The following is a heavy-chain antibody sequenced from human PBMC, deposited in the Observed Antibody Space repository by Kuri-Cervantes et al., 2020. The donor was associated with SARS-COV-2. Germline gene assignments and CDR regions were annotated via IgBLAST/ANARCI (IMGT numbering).Heavy chain of an antibody. CDR1: GGSFSGYY. CDR2: IYHSGST. CDR3: ARGRVLDDYMDV. D-gene: IGHD3/OR15-3a*01. V-gene: IGHV4-34*01. J-gene: IGHJ6*03. Sequence: GSLRLSCTVSGGSFSGYYWSWIRQPPGKGLEWIGEIYHSGSTNYNPSLKSRVTISVDTSKNQFSLKLSSVTAADTAVYYCARGRVLDDYMDVWGKGTTVTVSS.